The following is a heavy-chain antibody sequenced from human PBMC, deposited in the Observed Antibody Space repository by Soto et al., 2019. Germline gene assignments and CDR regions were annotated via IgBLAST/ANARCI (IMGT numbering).Heavy chain of an antibody. CDR3: AKAQGELPFDY. CDR2: ISYDGSNK. Sequence: QVQLVESGGGVVQPGRSLRPSCAASGFTFSSYGMHWVRQAPGKGLEWVAVISYDGSNKYYADSVKGRFTISRDNSKNTLYLQMNSLRAEDTAVYYCAKAQGELPFDYWGQGTLVTVSS. J-gene: IGHJ4*02. CDR1: GFTFSSYG. V-gene: IGHV3-30*18. D-gene: IGHD1-26*01.